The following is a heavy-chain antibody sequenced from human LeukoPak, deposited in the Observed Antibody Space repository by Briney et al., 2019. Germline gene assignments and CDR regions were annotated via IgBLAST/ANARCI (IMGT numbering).Heavy chain of an antibody. J-gene: IGHJ3*02. D-gene: IGHD2-2*01. V-gene: IGHV5-51*01. Sequence: GESLKISCKGSGYSFTSYWIGWVRQMPGKGLEWMGIIYPGDSDTRYSPSFQGQVTISADKSISTAYLQWSSLKASDTAMYYCARLVVVPAAYDAFDIWGQGTMVTVPS. CDR3: ARLVVVPAAYDAFDI. CDR1: GYSFTSYW. CDR2: IYPGDSDT.